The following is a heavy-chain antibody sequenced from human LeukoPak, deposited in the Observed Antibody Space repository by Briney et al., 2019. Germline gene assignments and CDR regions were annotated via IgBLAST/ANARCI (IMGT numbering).Heavy chain of an antibody. D-gene: IGHD3-10*01. V-gene: IGHV1-69*04. CDR1: GGTFSSYA. Sequence: SVKVSCKAPGGTFSSYAISWVRQAPGQGLEWMGRIIPILGIANYAQKFQGRVTITADKSTSTAYMELSSLRSEDTAVYYCARARGSGSYLSWFDPWGQGTLVTVSS. J-gene: IGHJ5*02. CDR2: IIPILGIA. CDR3: ARARGSGSYLSWFDP.